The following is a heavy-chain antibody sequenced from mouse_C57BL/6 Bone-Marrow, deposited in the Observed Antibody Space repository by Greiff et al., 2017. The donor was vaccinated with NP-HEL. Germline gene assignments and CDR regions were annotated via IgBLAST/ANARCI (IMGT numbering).Heavy chain of an antibody. CDR2: IWTGGGT. V-gene: IGHV2-9-1*01. J-gene: IGHJ4*01. D-gene: IGHD1-1*01. CDR1: GFSLTSYA. CDR3: ARKGGSSPHYYAMDY. Sequence: VMLVESGPGLVAPSQSLSITCTVSGFSLTSYAISWVRQPPGKGLEWLGVIWTGGGTNYNSALKSRLSIRKDKSKSKVFLKMNSLQTDDTARYYCARKGGSSPHYYAMDYWGQGTSVTVSS.